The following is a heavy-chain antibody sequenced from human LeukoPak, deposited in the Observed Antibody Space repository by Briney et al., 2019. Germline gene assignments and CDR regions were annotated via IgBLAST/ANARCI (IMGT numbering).Heavy chain of an antibody. CDR2: ISANHGNS. J-gene: IGHJ4*02. V-gene: IGHV1-18*01. D-gene: IGHD3-10*01. CDR3: ARNYYVSGSYFADFDY. CDR1: GYTFTSYG. Sequence: ASVKVSCKASGYTFTSYGISWVRQAPGQGLEWMGWISANHGNSNYAQKFQGRVTMTTDTSTSTAYMELRSLRSDDTAVYYCARNYYVSGSYFADFDYWGQGALVTVSS.